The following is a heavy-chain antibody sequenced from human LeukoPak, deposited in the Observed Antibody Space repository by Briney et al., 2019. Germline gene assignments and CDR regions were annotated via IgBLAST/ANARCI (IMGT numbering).Heavy chain of an antibody. CDR1: GGSISNYY. D-gene: IGHD2-2*02. J-gene: IGHJ5*02. CDR3: ARENTQYNWFDP. Sequence: PSETLSLTCTVSGGSISNYYWSWIRQPPGKGLEWIGYIYYSGSTNYNPSLKSRVTISVDTSKNQISLELSSVTAADTAVYYCARENTQYNWFDPWGQGTLVTVSS. V-gene: IGHV4-59*01. CDR2: IYYSGST.